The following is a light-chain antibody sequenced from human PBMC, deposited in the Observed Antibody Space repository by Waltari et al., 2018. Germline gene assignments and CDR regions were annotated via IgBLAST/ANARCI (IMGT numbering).Light chain of an antibody. Sequence: DIQMTQSPSSLSASVGDRVTITCRASPTISIYLNWYQQKPGKAPTLLIYATSSWQSGVPSRFSGSGSETDFTLTISSLQPEDFATYYCQQSYSTPPWTFGQGTKVEIK. CDR3: QQSYSTPPWT. CDR2: ATS. V-gene: IGKV1-39*01. J-gene: IGKJ1*01. CDR1: PTISIY.